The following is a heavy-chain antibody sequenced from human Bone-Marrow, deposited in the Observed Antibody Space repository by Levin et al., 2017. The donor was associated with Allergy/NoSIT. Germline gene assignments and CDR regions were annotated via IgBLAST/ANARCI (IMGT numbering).Heavy chain of an antibody. CDR1: GHSISSGGHY. Sequence: SETLSLTCSVSGHSISSGGHYWNWIRQHPVKGLEWIGYIYYSGSTNHNPSLKSRLSISVDTSKNEFSPKMTSVNAADTAVYFCARSGGGSNWFDLWGQGILVIVSS. V-gene: IGHV4-31*03. CDR2: IYYSGST. CDR3: ARSGGGSNWFDL. J-gene: IGHJ5*02. D-gene: IGHD3-10*01.